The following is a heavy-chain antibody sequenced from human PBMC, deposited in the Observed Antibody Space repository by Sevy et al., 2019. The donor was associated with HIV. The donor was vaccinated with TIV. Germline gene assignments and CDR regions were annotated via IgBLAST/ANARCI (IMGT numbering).Heavy chain of an antibody. CDR1: GFTFSDYS. Sequence: LSLTCAASGFTFSDYSMNWVRQAPGKGLEWVSYISSSSSPIYYADSVKGRFTISRDNAKNSLYLQMNSLRDEDTAVYYCARNGDYDYWGQGTLVTVSS. J-gene: IGHJ4*02. CDR2: ISSSSSPI. D-gene: IGHD4-17*01. V-gene: IGHV3-48*02. CDR3: ARNGDYDY.